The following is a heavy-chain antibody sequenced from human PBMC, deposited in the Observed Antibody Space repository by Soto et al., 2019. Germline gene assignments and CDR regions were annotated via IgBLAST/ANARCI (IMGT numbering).Heavy chain of an antibody. CDR3: ARRLSSRITIFGVVSPASGYYGMDV. V-gene: IGHV4-34*01. Sequence: PSETLSLTCPVYGGSFSGYYWSWIRQPPGKGLEWIGEINHSGSTNYNPSLKSRVTISVDTSKNQFSLKLSSVTAADTAVYYCARRLSSRITIFGVVSPASGYYGMDVWGQGTTVTVSS. CDR2: INHSGST. J-gene: IGHJ6*02. CDR1: GGSFSGYY. D-gene: IGHD3-3*01.